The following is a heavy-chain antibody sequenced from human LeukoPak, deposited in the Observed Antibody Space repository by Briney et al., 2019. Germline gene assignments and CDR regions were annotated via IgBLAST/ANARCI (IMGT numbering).Heavy chain of an antibody. V-gene: IGHV3-21*06. CDR2: ISSSSSYI. Sequence: GGSLRLSCAASGFTFSNAWMNWVRQAPGKGLEWVSSISSSSSYIYYADSVKGRFTISRDNAKNSLYLQMNSLRAEDTAVYYCARDTYDILTGYYKWAFDIWGQGTMVTVSS. CDR3: ARDTYDILTGYYKWAFDI. J-gene: IGHJ3*02. D-gene: IGHD3-9*01. CDR1: GFTFSNAW.